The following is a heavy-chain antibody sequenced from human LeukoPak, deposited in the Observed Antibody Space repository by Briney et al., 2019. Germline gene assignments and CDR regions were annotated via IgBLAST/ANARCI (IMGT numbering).Heavy chain of an antibody. V-gene: IGHV4-39*07. J-gene: IGHJ4*02. CDR1: GGSISSGSYY. D-gene: IGHD1-26*01. Sequence: ETLSLTCTVSGGSISSGSYYWGWIRQPPGKGLEWIGSMYCSGSTYYNPSLKSRVTISVDTSKNQFSLKLTSVTAADTAVYYCARGGSYTMVKNYWGQGTLVTVSS. CDR2: MYCSGST. CDR3: ARGGSYTMVKNY.